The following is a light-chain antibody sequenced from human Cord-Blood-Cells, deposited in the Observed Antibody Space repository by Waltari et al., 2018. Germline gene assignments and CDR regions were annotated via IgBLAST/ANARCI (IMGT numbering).Light chain of an antibody. V-gene: IGKV3-11*01. Sequence: IVLTQSPATLSLSPGERATLSCRASQSVSSYLAWYQQKPGQAPRLLIYYASNSATGIPARFSGSGSRTAFTLTISSLVPEDFAVDYCHQRSNWPPLTFGGGTKVEIK. J-gene: IGKJ4*01. CDR1: QSVSSY. CDR3: HQRSNWPPLT. CDR2: YAS.